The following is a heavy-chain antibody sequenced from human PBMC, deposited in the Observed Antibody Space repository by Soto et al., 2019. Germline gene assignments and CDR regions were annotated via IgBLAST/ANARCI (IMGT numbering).Heavy chain of an antibody. CDR2: ITPYNGDT. CDR3: VTLGPCSGGTCYSRPLDN. CDR1: GYNFATTS. J-gene: IGHJ4*02. D-gene: IGHD2-15*01. Sequence: QAPLQQSGAEVKKPGASVKVSCEASGYNFATTSIAWVRQAPGQGLEWMGWITPYNGDTNYEQKLQGRVTMTTDTSTNTAHMEVRSLRSDDTAVYYCVTLGPCSGGTCYSRPLDNWGQGTLVTVSS. V-gene: IGHV1-18*01.